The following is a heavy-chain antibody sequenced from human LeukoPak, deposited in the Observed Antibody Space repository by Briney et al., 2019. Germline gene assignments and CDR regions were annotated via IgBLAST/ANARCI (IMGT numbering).Heavy chain of an antibody. CDR3: AREGTAYYDILTGYYKDAFDI. J-gene: IGHJ3*02. CDR1: GYTFTSYA. D-gene: IGHD3-9*01. CDR2: INTNTGNP. Sequence: ASVKVSCKASGYTFTSYAMNWVRQAPGQGLEWMGWINTNTGNPTYAQGFTGRFVFSLDTSVSTAYLQISSLKAEDTAVYYCAREGTAYYDILTGYYKDAFDIWGQGTMVTVSS. V-gene: IGHV7-4-1*02.